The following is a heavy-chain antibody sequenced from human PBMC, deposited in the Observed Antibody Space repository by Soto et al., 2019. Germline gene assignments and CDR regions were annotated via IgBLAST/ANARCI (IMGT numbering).Heavy chain of an antibody. CDR2: IYWDDTK. Sequence: QITFKESGPTLVKPTQTLTLTCTFSGFSLSTSGVGVGWIRQTPGKTLEWLAFIYWDDTKHYSPSLKSRLTITKDTSKNQVDITMTNMDPVETATYYRAHKGYGGYPIDYGGQGPLVTVSS. CDR3: AHKGYGGYPIDY. J-gene: IGHJ4*02. D-gene: IGHD4-17*01. CDR1: GFSLSTSGVG. V-gene: IGHV2-5*02.